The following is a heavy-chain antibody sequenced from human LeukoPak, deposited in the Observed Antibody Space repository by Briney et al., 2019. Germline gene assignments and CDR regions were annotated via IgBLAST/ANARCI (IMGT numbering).Heavy chain of an antibody. CDR3: VKGFVHPTYYFDY. CDR2: ITGSGDGT. D-gene: IGHD3-10*01. Sequence: PGGSLRLSCAASGFTFSNYAMMWVRQAPGKRLEWISSITGSGDGTYYADSMRGRFTISRDNSENTLYLQVNSLRVEDTAVYFCVKGFVHPTYYFDYWGQGTLVTVSS. CDR1: GFTFSNYA. V-gene: IGHV3-23*01. J-gene: IGHJ4*02.